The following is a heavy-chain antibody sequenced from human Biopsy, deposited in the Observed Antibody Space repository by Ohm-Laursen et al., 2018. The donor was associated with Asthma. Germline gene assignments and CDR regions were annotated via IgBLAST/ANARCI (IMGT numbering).Heavy chain of an antibody. D-gene: IGHD6-6*01. CDR1: GDAMSTSGSY. J-gene: IGHJ2*01. CDR3: ARAVSSSSYWYFDL. V-gene: IGHV4-39*02. Sequence: SETLSLTWIVSGDAMSTSGSYWGWIRQSPGKGLEWIGSIYYSGRTYYNPSLESRVTISADTSKNPFSLKVTSVTAADTAVYYCARAVSSSSYWYFDLWGRGDLVTVSS. CDR2: IYYSGRT.